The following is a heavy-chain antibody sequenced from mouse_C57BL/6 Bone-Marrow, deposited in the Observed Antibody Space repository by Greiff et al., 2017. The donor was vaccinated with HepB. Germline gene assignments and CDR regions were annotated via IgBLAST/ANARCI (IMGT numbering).Heavy chain of an antibody. CDR2: INPSSGYT. CDR1: GYTFTSYW. D-gene: IGHD2-4*01. V-gene: IGHV1-7*01. J-gene: IGHJ3*01. CDR3: ATIYYDFSFAY. Sequence: VQLQQSGAELAKPGASVKLSCKASGYTFTSYWMHWVKQRPGQGLEWIGYINPSSGYTKYNQKFKDKDTLTADKSSSTAYMQLSSLTYEDSAVYYCATIYYDFSFAYWGQGTLVTVSA.